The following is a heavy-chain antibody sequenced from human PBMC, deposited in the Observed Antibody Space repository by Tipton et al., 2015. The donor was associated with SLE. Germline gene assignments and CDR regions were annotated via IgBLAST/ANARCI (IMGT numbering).Heavy chain of an antibody. CDR1: GGSVSFHY. D-gene: IGHD2-21*01. V-gene: IGHV4-59*08. CDR2: VYYGGST. CDR3: ARGLLTWRGAIVGVDV. Sequence: TLSLTCTVSGGSVSFHYWTWIRQPPGKELEWIGYVYYGGSTNYNPSLKSRVTISIDTAKNQFSLKLTSVTAADTAVYYCARGLLTWRGAIVGVDVWGQGTTVNVSS. J-gene: IGHJ6*02.